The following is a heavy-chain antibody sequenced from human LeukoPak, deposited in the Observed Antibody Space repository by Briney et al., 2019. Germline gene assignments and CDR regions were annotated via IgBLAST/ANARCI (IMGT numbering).Heavy chain of an antibody. CDR3: AKDDGDYDATAYYLIFDY. D-gene: IGHD3-22*01. CDR2: TSGSGGRT. CDR1: GXTFSTYA. V-gene: IGHV3-23*01. Sequence: GGSLRLSCAASGXTFSTYAMSWVRQAPGKGLEWVSSTSGSGGRTYYADSVKGRFTISRDNSKNTLYLQMNSPRVEDTAVYYCAKDDGDYDATAYYLIFDYWGQGTLVTVSS. J-gene: IGHJ4*02.